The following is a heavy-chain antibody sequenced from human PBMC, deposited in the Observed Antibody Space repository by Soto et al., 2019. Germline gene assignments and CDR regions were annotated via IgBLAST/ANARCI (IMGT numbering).Heavy chain of an antibody. CDR2: IIPILGIA. D-gene: IGHD2-15*01. CDR3: ARCSGGSCHRDYYYMDV. CDR1: GGTFSSYT. V-gene: IGHV1-69*02. Sequence: SVKVSCKASGGTFSSYTISWVRQAPGQGLEWMGRIIPILGIANYAQKFQGRVTITADKSTSTAYMELSSLRSEDTAVYYCARCSGGSCHRDYYYMDVWGKGTTVTVSS. J-gene: IGHJ6*03.